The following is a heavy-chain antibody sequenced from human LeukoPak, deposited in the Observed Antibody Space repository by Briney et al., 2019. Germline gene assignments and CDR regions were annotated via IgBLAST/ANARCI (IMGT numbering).Heavy chain of an antibody. D-gene: IGHD2-21*02. V-gene: IGHV1-2*02. J-gene: IGHJ4*02. CDR3: AREYCGGDCYGPFDY. CDR1: GYTFTGYY. CDR2: INPNSGGT. Sequence: GASVKVSCKASGYTFTGYYMHWVRQAPGQGLEWMGWINPNSGGTSYAQKFQGRVTMTRDTSISTAYMELSRLRSDDTAVYYCAREYCGGDCYGPFDYWGQGTLVTVSS.